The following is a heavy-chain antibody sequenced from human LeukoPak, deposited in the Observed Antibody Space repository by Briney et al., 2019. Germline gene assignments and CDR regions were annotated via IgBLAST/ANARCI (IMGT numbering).Heavy chain of an antibody. Sequence: GASVKVSCKASGYTFSSYGITWVRQAPGQGPEWMGWISAYNGNTNYAQKFQGRVTLTTDTTTSTAYMELRSLRSDDTAVYYCARDLRATIFQFIFDYWGQGTLVTVSS. V-gene: IGHV1-18*01. CDR2: ISAYNGNT. D-gene: IGHD5-24*01. CDR1: GYTFSSYG. CDR3: ARDLRATIFQFIFDY. J-gene: IGHJ4*02.